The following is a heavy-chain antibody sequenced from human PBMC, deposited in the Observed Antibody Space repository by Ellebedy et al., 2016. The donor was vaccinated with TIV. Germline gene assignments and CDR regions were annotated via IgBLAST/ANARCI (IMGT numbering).Heavy chain of an antibody. D-gene: IGHD3-10*01. CDR2: IYPGDSDT. V-gene: IGHV5-51*01. Sequence: GESLKISXKGSGYSFTSYWIGWVRQMPGKGLEWMGIIYPGDSDTRYSPSFQGQVTISADKSISTAYLQWSSLKASDTAMYYCARLPYGSGSYGTPAFDYWGQGTLVTVSS. CDR1: GYSFTSYW. J-gene: IGHJ4*02. CDR3: ARLPYGSGSYGTPAFDY.